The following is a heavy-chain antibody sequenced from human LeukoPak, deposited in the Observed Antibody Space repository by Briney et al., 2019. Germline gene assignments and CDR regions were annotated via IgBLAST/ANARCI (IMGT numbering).Heavy chain of an antibody. Sequence: GASVKVSCKPSGYTFTSFYIHWVRQAPGHGLEWMGWINPDSGGTNYAQKFQGRVTMTRDTSISTAYMEVSRLRSDDTAVYYCVPSNDWTYYFDYWGQGTLVTVSS. CDR2: INPDSGGT. D-gene: IGHD3-9*01. CDR1: GYTFTSFY. J-gene: IGHJ4*02. CDR3: VPSNDWTYYFDY. V-gene: IGHV1-2*02.